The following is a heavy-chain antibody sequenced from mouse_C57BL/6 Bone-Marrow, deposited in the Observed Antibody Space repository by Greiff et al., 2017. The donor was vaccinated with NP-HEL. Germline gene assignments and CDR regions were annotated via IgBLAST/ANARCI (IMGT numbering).Heavy chain of an antibody. Sequence: EVKLMESGPGLVKPSQSLSLTCSVTGYSITSGYYWNWIRQFPGNKLEWMGYISYDGSNNYNPSLKNRISITRDPSKNQFFLKLNSLTTEDTATYYCARTLPITTEWYFDVWGTGTTVTVSS. J-gene: IGHJ1*03. CDR1: GYSITSGYY. CDR2: ISYDGSN. D-gene: IGHD1-1*01. V-gene: IGHV3-6*01. CDR3: ARTLPITTEWYFDV.